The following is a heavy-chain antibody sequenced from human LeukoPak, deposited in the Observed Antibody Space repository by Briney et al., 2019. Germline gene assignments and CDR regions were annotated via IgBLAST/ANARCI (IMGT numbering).Heavy chain of an antibody. J-gene: IGHJ4*02. D-gene: IGHD1-1*01. CDR3: ARDDVPYTFDY. V-gene: IGHV3-21*04. CDR1: GFTFSSYT. Sequence: PGGSLRLSCAASGFTFSSYTMNWVRQAPGKGLEWVSSISSSSTYINYADSVKGRFTISRDNAKNSLYLQMNSLRAEDTAVYYCARDDVPYTFDYWGQGTLVTVSS. CDR2: ISSSSTYI.